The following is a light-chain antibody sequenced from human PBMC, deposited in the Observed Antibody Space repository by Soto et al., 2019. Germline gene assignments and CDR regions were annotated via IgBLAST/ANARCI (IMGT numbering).Light chain of an antibody. CDR1: QSVSSY. J-gene: IGKJ1*01. Sequence: ERGMTQSQGTRSVAPGERATLSCGARQSVSSYLAWYQPIPGQAPRLLIYDASNRATGIPARFRGSGSATDFTLTINSLEPEDCAVYYCQQRSNWPWTFGQGTKVDI. CDR3: QQRSNWPWT. V-gene: IGKV3-11*01. CDR2: DAS.